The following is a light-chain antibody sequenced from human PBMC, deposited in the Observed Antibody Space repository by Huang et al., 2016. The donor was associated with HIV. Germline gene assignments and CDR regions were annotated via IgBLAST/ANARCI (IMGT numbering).Light chain of an antibody. V-gene: IGKV1-17*03. CDR1: QGISNY. CDR2: AAS. J-gene: IGKJ1*01. Sequence: DIQMTQSPSAVSASVGDTVTITCRASQGISNYLVWFQQKPGKGPKRLIYAASNLQSGVPLRFRGSGSGKEFTLTISSLQPEDFATYYCLQHNTYPWTFGQGTKVEIK. CDR3: LQHNTYPWT.